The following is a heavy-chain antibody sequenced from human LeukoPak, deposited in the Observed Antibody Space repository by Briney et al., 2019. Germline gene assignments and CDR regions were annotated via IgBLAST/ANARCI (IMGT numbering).Heavy chain of an antibody. CDR2: INHSGST. Sequence: PSETLSLTCAVYGGSFSGYYWSWIRQPPGKGLEWIGEINHSGSTNYNPSLKSRVTISVDTSKNQFSLKLSSVTAADTAVYYCARSVPYDYGESYYFDYWGQGTLVTVSS. CDR1: GGSFSGYY. V-gene: IGHV4-34*01. J-gene: IGHJ4*02. CDR3: ARSVPYDYGESYYFDY. D-gene: IGHD4-17*01.